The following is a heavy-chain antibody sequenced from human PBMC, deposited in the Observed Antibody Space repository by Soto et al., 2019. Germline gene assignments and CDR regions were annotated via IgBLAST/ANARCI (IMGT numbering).Heavy chain of an antibody. V-gene: IGHV1-2*02. CDR2: INPITGGA. CDR1: GYTFTSYY. CDR3: ARNYYDSSDRDYLDY. Sequence: ASVKVSCKASGYTFTSYYIHWVRQAPGQGLEWMGWINPITGGANYAPKFQGRVTMTRDTSITTAYMELSRLRSDDTAVYYCARNYYDSSDRDYLDYWGQGTPVTVSS. D-gene: IGHD3-22*01. J-gene: IGHJ4*02.